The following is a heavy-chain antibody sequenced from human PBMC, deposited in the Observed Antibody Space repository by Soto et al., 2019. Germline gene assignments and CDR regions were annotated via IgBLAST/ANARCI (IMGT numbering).Heavy chain of an antibody. CDR2: IIPIFGTA. V-gene: IGHV1-69*01. Sequence: QVQLVQSGAEVKKPGSSVKVSCKASGGTFSSYSINWVRQAPGQGLEWMGEIIPIFGTANYAQKFQGRVTITAAESTSTAYMELSSLRSDDTAVYYCARDGGRDSGGIDYWGQGTLVTVSS. J-gene: IGHJ4*02. CDR1: GGTFSSYS. CDR3: ARDGGRDSGGIDY. D-gene: IGHD1-26*01.